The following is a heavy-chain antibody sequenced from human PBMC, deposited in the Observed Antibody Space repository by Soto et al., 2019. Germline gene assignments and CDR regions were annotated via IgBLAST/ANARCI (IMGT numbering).Heavy chain of an antibody. V-gene: IGHV3-30*18. Sequence: GGSLRLSCAASGFTFSSYGMHWVRQAPGKGLEWVAVISYDGSNKYYADSVKGRFTISRDNSKNTLYLQMNSLRAEDTAVYYCAKERGKSKLRFLEWLGGAGMDVWGQGTTVTVSS. CDR1: GFTFSSYG. D-gene: IGHD3-3*01. CDR3: AKERGKSKLRFLEWLGGAGMDV. J-gene: IGHJ6*02. CDR2: ISYDGSNK.